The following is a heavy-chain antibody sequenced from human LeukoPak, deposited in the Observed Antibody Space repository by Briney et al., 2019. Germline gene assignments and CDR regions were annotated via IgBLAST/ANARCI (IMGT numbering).Heavy chain of an antibody. D-gene: IGHD6-19*01. CDR2: MYYSGSP. Sequence: SETLSLTCTVSGGSISRYYWSWIRQPPGKGLEWIGYMYYSGSPNYNPSLKSRVTISVDTSKNQFSLNLSSVTAADTAVYYCARKQWLYYFDYWGQGTLVTVSS. V-gene: IGHV4-59*01. J-gene: IGHJ4*02. CDR3: ARKQWLYYFDY. CDR1: GGSISRYY.